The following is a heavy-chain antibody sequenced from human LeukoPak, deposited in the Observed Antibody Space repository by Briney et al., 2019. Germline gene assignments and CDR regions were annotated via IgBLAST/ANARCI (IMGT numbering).Heavy chain of an antibody. CDR2: ISGSGGST. Sequence: GGSLRLSCAASGFTFSSYAMSWVRQAPGKGLEWVSAISGSGGSTYYADSVKGRFTISRDNSKNTLYLQINSLRAEDTAVYYCAIDYGDYDNYFDYWGQGTLVTVSS. J-gene: IGHJ4*02. D-gene: IGHD4-17*01. CDR3: AIDYGDYDNYFDY. CDR1: GFTFSSYA. V-gene: IGHV3-23*01.